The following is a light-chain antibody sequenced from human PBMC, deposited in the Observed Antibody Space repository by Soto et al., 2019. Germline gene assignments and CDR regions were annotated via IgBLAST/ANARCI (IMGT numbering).Light chain of an antibody. V-gene: IGLV2-14*01. CDR1: RSDIGDSNF. CDR2: EVN. J-gene: IGLJ1*01. Sequence: ALTQPASVSGSPGQSVTISCTGPRSDIGDSNFISWYQHSPGKAPRLLIYEVNNRPSGVSRRFSGSKAGNTASLTISGLLDDDEADYFCASFRSGTILVFGSGTKVTVL. CDR3: ASFRSGTILV.